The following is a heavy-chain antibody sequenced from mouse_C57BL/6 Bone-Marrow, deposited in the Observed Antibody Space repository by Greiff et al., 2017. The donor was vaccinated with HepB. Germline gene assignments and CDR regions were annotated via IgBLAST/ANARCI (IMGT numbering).Heavy chain of an antibody. J-gene: IGHJ3*01. Sequence: EVKLEESGGGLVQPGGSMKLSCVASGFTFSNYWMNWVRQSPEKGLEWVAQIRLKSDNYATHYAEAVKGRFTISRDDSKSSVYLQMNNLRAEDTGIYYCTDYSRFAYWGQGTLVTVSA. CDR2: IRLKSDNYAT. CDR1: GFTFSNYW. D-gene: IGHD2-5*01. CDR3: TDYSRFAY. V-gene: IGHV6-3*01.